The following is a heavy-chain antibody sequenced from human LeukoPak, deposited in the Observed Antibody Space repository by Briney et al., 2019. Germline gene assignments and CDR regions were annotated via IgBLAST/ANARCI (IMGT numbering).Heavy chain of an antibody. J-gene: IGHJ3*02. CDR3: ASSYFDNSLHAYDI. CDR1: GFTFSNYW. Sequence: GGSLRLSCAASGFTFSNYWMSWVRQAPGKGLEWVANIKEDGSAKYYVDSVKGRFTISRDNTKNSLFLHMSSLRAEDTAVYFCASSYFDNSLHAYDIWGQGTMVTVSS. CDR2: IKEDGSAK. D-gene: IGHD3-22*01. V-gene: IGHV3-7*01.